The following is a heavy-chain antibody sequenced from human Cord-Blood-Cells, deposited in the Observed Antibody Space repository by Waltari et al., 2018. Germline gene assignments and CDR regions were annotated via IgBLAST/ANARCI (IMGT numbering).Heavy chain of an antibody. J-gene: IGHJ4*02. CDR2: ISYDGSNK. D-gene: IGHD1-7*01. CDR3: AKDGNWNYDY. CDR1: GFTFSSDG. Sequence: QVQLVESGGGVVQPGRSLRLSCAASGFTFSSDGRHWVRQAPGKGLELLAVISYDGSNKYYADSVKCRFTISRDNSKNTLYLQMNSLRAEDTAVYYCAKDGNWNYDYWGQGTLVTVSS. V-gene: IGHV3-30*18.